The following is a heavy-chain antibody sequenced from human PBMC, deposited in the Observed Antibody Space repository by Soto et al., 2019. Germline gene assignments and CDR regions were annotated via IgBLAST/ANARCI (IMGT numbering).Heavy chain of an antibody. Sequence: GESLKISCKGSGYSFTSYWVGWVRQMPGKGLEWMGIIYPGDSDTRYSPSFQGQVTISADKSISTAYPQWSSLKASDTAMYYCARLYLGVVGPSLIWGQGTMVTVSS. CDR3: ARLYLGVVGPSLI. V-gene: IGHV5-51*01. CDR1: GYSFTSYW. J-gene: IGHJ3*02. D-gene: IGHD3-3*01. CDR2: IYPGDSDT.